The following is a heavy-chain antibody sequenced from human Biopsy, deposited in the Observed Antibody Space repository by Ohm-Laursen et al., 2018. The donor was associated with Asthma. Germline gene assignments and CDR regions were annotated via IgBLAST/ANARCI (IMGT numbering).Heavy chain of an antibody. CDR3: ARAQDYYDSRGYYRSFDY. Sequence: QTLSLTCAVSYGSITSGGYYWTWIRQHPGKGLEWIGFIYYSGSTYYNPSLKSRVSITIDTSKNQFSLKLSSVTAADTAVYYCARAQDYYDSRGYYRSFDYWGQGTLVTVSS. J-gene: IGHJ4*02. V-gene: IGHV4-31*02. D-gene: IGHD3-22*01. CDR1: YGSITSGGYY. CDR2: IYYSGST.